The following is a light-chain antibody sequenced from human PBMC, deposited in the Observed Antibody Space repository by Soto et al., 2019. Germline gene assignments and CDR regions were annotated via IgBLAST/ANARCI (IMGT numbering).Light chain of an antibody. CDR2: GAS. Sequence: EIGLTPSNGTLSLSPGERATLSCRASQSVSNNYLAWYQQKPGQAPRLLIYGASNRATGIPDRFSGSGSGTDFTLTISRLEPEDFAVYYCQQYGSSGTFGQGTKVDIK. J-gene: IGKJ1*01. CDR1: QSVSNNY. CDR3: QQYGSSGT. V-gene: IGKV3-20*01.